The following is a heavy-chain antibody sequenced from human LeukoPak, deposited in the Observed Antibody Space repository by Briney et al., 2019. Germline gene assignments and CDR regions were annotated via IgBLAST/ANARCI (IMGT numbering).Heavy chain of an antibody. V-gene: IGHV1-69*13. CDR3: ARTDYYYYYMDV. CDR1: GGTFTSYA. J-gene: IGHJ6*03. CDR2: ISPTFGTA. Sequence: ASVKVSCKASGGTFTSYAISWVRQAPGQGLEGMGGISPTFGTANYAQKFQGRVTITADESTATAYMELSSLRSEDTAVYYSARTDYYYYYMDVWGKGTTVTISS.